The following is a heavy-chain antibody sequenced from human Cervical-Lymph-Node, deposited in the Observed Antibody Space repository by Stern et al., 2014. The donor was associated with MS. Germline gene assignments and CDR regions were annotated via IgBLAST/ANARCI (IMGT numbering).Heavy chain of an antibody. CDR1: GFTFTSSA. CDR2: IVVGSGNT. Sequence: QLEESGPEVKKPGTSVKVSCKASGFTFTSSAVQWVRQARGQRLEWIGWIVVGSGNTNYAQKFQERVTITRDMSTSTAYMELSSLRSEDTAVYYCAAADIVATTFDYWGQGTLVTVSS. V-gene: IGHV1-58*01. CDR3: AAADIVATTFDY. D-gene: IGHD5-12*01. J-gene: IGHJ4*02.